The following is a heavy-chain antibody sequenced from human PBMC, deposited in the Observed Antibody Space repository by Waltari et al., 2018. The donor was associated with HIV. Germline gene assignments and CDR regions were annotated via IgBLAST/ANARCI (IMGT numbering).Heavy chain of an antibody. CDR2: IYWNDDK. Sequence: QITLKESGPTLVKPTQTLTLTCTFSGFSLSTSGVGVGWIRQPPGKALEWLALIYWNDDKRYSPSLKSRLTITKDTSKNQVVLTMTNMDPVDTATYYCAHRRGLSSGWHFDYWGQGTLVTVSS. V-gene: IGHV2-5*01. D-gene: IGHD6-19*01. J-gene: IGHJ4*02. CDR3: AHRRGLSSGWHFDY. CDR1: GFSLSTSGVG.